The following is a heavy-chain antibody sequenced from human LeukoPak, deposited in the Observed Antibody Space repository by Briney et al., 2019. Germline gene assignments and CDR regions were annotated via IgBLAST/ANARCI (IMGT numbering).Heavy chain of an antibody. V-gene: IGHV4-61*01. J-gene: IGHJ6*03. Sequence: SETLSLTCTVSGYSISSGYYWGWIRQPPGKGLEWIGYIYYSGSTNYNPSLKSRVTISVDTSKNQFSLKLSSVTAADTAVFYCARVRPPNYGPLYYYYMDVWGKGTTVTISS. CDR3: ARVRPPNYGPLYYYYMDV. CDR2: IYYSGST. CDR1: GYSISSGYY. D-gene: IGHD3-10*01.